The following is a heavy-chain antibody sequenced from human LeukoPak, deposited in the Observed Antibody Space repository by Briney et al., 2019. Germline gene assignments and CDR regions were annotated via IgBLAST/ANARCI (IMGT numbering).Heavy chain of an antibody. D-gene: IGHD6-19*01. Sequence: SETLSLTCTVSGGSISSSTYYWGWIRQPPGKGLEWIGSMYYSGNIYYNPSLKSRVTISVDTSKNQLSLKLSSVTAADTAVYYCARGRFESGWDYWGQGTLVTVSS. V-gene: IGHV4-39*07. J-gene: IGHJ4*02. CDR2: MYYSGNI. CDR1: GGSISSSTYY. CDR3: ARGRFESGWDY.